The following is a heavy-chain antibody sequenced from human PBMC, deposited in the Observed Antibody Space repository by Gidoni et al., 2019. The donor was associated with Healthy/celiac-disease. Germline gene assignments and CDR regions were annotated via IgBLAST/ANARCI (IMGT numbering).Heavy chain of an antibody. CDR1: GGSLRSGGYY. CDR3: ARVIQLWLAGPSSRFDP. Sequence: QVQLQESGPGLVKPSQTLSLTCTLSGGSLRSGGYYWSWIRQHPGKGLEWIGYIYYSGSTYYNPSLKSRVTISVDTSKNQFSLKLSSVTAADTAVYYCARVIQLWLAGPSSRFDPWGQGTLVTVSS. V-gene: IGHV4-31*03. D-gene: IGHD5-18*01. J-gene: IGHJ5*02. CDR2: IYYSGST.